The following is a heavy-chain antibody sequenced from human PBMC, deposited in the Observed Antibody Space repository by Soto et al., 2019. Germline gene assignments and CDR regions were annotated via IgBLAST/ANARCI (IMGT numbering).Heavy chain of an antibody. CDR2: INAGNGNT. V-gene: IGHV1-3*01. Sequence: ASVKVSCKASGYSFTSYGISWVRKAPGQRLEWMGWINAGNGNTKYSQKFQGRVTITRDTSASTAYMELSSLRSEDTAVYYCARADYYYLDYWGQGTLVTVSS. J-gene: IGHJ4*02. CDR3: ARADYYYLDY. D-gene: IGHD3-10*01. CDR1: GYSFTSYG.